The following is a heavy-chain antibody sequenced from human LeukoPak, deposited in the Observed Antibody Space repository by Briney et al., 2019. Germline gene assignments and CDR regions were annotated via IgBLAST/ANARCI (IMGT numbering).Heavy chain of an antibody. CDR3: AKLVPTYSSGWEEDY. CDR2: ISYDGSNK. CDR1: GFTFSSYG. J-gene: IGHJ4*02. V-gene: IGHV3-30*18. D-gene: IGHD6-19*01. Sequence: GGSLRLSCAASGFTFSSYGMHWVRQAPGKGLEWVAVISYDGSNKYYADSVKGRFTISRDNSKNTLYLQMNSLRAEDTAVYYCAKLVPTYSSGWEEDYWGQGTLVTVSS.